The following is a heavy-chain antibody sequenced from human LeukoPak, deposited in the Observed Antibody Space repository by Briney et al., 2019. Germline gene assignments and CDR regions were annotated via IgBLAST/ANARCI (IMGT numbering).Heavy chain of an antibody. V-gene: IGHV3-30*02. CDR3: AKGLLWFGELESGMDV. D-gene: IGHD3-10*01. CDR2: IRYDGSNK. CDR1: GFTFSSYG. Sequence: GGSLRLSCAASGFTFSSYGMHWVRQAPGKGLEWVAFIRYDGSNKYYADSVKGRFTISRDNSKNTLYLQMNSLRAEDTAVYYCAKGLLWFGELESGMDVWGQGTTVTVSS. J-gene: IGHJ6*02.